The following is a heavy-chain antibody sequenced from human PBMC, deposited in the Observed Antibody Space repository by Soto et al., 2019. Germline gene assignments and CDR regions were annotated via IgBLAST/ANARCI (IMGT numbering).Heavy chain of an antibody. CDR3: ARVRRGAVTFYSALDY. CDR1: GVTFSSYA. CDR2: ISYDGSNK. Sequence: GGSLRLSCAASGVTFSSYAMHWVRQAPGKGLEWVAVISYDGSNKYYADSVKGRFTISRDNSKNTLYLQMNSLRAEDTAGYYCARVRRGAVTFYSALDYWGQGTLVTVSS. V-gene: IGHV3-30-3*01. D-gene: IGHD4-17*01. J-gene: IGHJ4*02.